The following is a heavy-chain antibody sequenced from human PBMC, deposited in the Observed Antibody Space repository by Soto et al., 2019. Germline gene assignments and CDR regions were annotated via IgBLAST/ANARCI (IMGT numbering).Heavy chain of an antibody. CDR1: GYTFSNYG. V-gene: IGHV1-18*01. Sequence: QVQLVQSGGEVKRPGASVKVSCKTSGYTFSNYGITWGRQAPGQPLEWVGWIRRYSDGTNYAQKLQGRVSMTTDTPTNTAYMEMRSLRSEDTAVYYCARVAPGAEAWFGPWGQGTLVSVSS. J-gene: IGHJ5*02. D-gene: IGHD2-2*01. CDR3: ARVAPGAEAWFGP. CDR2: IRRYSDGT.